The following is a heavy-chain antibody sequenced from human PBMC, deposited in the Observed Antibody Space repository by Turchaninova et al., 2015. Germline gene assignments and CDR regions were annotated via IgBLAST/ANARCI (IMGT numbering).Heavy chain of an antibody. CDR2: INHSGST. V-gene: IGHV4-34*01. CDR1: GGSFSGYY. D-gene: IGHD6-13*01. J-gene: IGHJ4*02. CDR3: ARGGAAAGMTPHFDY. Sequence: QVQLQQWGAGLLKPSETLSLTCAVYGGSFSGYYWSWIRQPPGKGLEWLGEINHSGSTNYNPSLKSRVTISVDTSKNQCSRRLGAVTAADTAVYYCARGGAAAGMTPHFDYWGQGTLVTVSS.